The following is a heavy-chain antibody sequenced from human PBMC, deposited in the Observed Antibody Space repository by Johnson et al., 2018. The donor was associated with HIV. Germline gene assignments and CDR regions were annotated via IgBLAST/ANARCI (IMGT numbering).Heavy chain of an antibody. CDR3: ARGEYQLLSGGFAFDI. J-gene: IGHJ3*02. D-gene: IGHD2-2*01. Sequence: QMLLVESGGGVVQPGRSLRLSCAASGFTFSSYAMHWVRQAPGKGLAWVAVISYDGSNKYYADSVKGRFTISRDNSKNTLYLQMTSLRAEDTAVYYCARGEYQLLSGGFAFDIWGQGTMVTVSS. V-gene: IGHV3-30*14. CDR1: GFTFSSYA. CDR2: ISYDGSNK.